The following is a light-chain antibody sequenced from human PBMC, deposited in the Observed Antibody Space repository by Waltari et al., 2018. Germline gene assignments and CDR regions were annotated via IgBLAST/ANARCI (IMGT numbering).Light chain of an antibody. Sequence: QSVLTQPPPAPGTPGQRVPISCSGSSPHHGRNYEYWYQQLPGTAPKLLIYRNNQRPSGVPDRFSGSKSGTSASLAISGLRSEDEADYYCAAWDDSLSGHWVFGGGTKLTVL. J-gene: IGLJ3*02. CDR2: RNN. CDR3: AAWDDSLSGHWV. CDR1: SPHHGRNY. V-gene: IGLV1-47*01.